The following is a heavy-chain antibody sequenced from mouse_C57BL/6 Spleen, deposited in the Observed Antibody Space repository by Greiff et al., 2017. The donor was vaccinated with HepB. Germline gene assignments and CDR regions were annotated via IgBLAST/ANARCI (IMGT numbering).Heavy chain of an antibody. V-gene: IGHV3-6*01. CDR1: GYSITSGYY. CDR2: ISYDGSN. CDR3: ARDYDYVLAWFAY. D-gene: IGHD2-4*01. Sequence: EVKLMESGPGLVKPSQSLSLTCSVTGYSITSGYYWNWIRQFPGNKLEWMGYISYDGSNNYNPSLKNRISITRDTSKNQFFLKLNSVTTEDTATYYCARDYDYVLAWFAYWGQGTLVTVSA. J-gene: IGHJ3*01.